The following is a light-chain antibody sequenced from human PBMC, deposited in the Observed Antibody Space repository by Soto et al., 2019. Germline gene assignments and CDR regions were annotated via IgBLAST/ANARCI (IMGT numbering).Light chain of an antibody. CDR1: SSDVGGYNY. J-gene: IGLJ1*01. Sequence: QSALTQPASVSGSPGQSITISCTGTSSDVGGYNYVSWYQQHPGKAPKLMIYDVSNRPSGVSNRFSCSKSGNTASLTISGLQAEDEADYYCSSYTSSSTRVLGTGTKVTVL. V-gene: IGLV2-14*01. CDR2: DVS. CDR3: SSYTSSSTRV.